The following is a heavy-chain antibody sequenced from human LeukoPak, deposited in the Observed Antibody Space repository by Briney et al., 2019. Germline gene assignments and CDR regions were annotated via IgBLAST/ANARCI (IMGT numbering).Heavy chain of an antibody. CDR2: VYPRDSDT. CDR3: ARRILYSSGPSFDY. D-gene: IGHD6-19*01. V-gene: IGHV5-51*01. Sequence: GESLKISCKASGYSFSNYWIGWVRQVPGKGLEWMGIVYPRDSDTRYSPSFQGQVTISADKSISTAYLQWSSLKASDTAMYYCARRILYSSGPSFDYWGQGTLVTVSS. J-gene: IGHJ4*02. CDR1: GYSFSNYW.